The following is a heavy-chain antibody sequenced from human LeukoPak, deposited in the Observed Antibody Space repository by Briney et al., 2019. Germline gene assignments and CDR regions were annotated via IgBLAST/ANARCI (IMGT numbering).Heavy chain of an antibody. V-gene: IGHV4-30-4*08. D-gene: IGHD1-26*01. Sequence: SQTLSLTCTVSGGSISSGDYYWSWIRQPPGKGLEWIGYIYYSGSTYYNPSLKSRVTISVDTSKNQFSLKLSSVTAADTAVYYRARDRRGVGATQPWGQGTLVTVSS. CDR1: GGSISSGDYY. J-gene: IGHJ5*02. CDR3: ARDRRGVGATQP. CDR2: IYYSGST.